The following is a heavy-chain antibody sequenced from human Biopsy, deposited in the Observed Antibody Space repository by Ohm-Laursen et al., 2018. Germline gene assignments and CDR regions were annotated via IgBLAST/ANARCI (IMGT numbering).Heavy chain of an antibody. CDR3: ARVEAGTYDALDI. CDR2: IYYGGGT. Sequence: SDTLSLTCSVSGGSMTGYEWSWIRLAPGKGLEWIGYIYYGGGTKYNPSLASRVTFSVDMSKSQFSLKLYSVTAADTAVYYCARVEAGTYDALDIWGQGTLVAVSA. J-gene: IGHJ3*02. V-gene: IGHV4-59*07. D-gene: IGHD1-26*01. CDR1: GGSMTGYE.